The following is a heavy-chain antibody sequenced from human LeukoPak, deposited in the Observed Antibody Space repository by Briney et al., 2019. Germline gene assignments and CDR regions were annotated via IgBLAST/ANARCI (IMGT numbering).Heavy chain of an antibody. Sequence: GGSLRLSCTVSGFTLSSYEMTWFRQAPGKGLEWVSGISGSGRSTYYADSVKGRFTISRDNSKNTVYLQMNSLRAEDTALYYCAKDPLPWGQGTLVTVSS. CDR3: AKDPLP. CDR2: ISGSGRST. J-gene: IGHJ5*02. V-gene: IGHV3-23*01. CDR1: GFTLSSYE.